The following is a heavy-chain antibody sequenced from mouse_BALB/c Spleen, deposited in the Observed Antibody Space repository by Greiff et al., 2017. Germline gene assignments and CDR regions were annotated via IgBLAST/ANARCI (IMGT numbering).Heavy chain of an antibody. V-gene: IGHV1-7*01. Sequence: VQLHQSGAELAKPGASVKMSCKASGYTFTSYWMHWVKQRPGQGLEWIGYINPSTGYTEYNQKFKDKATLTADKSSSTAYMQLSSLTSEDSAVYYCAREYGNYVSAMDYWGQGTSVTVSS. CDR2: INPSTGYT. J-gene: IGHJ4*01. CDR1: GYTFTSYW. D-gene: IGHD2-10*02. CDR3: AREYGNYVSAMDY.